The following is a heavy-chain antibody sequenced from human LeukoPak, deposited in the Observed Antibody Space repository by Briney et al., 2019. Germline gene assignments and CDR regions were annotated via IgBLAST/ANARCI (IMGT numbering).Heavy chain of an antibody. J-gene: IGHJ6*02. Sequence: PSETLSLTCTVSGGSISSGDYYWSWIRQPPGKGLEWIGYIYYSGSTYYNPSLKSRVTISVDTSTNQFSLKLSSVTAADTAVYYCARGLYDFWSGFIYYGMDVWGQGTTVTVSS. CDR3: ARGLYDFWSGFIYYGMDV. CDR1: GGSISSGDYY. D-gene: IGHD3-3*01. CDR2: IYYSGST. V-gene: IGHV4-30-4*01.